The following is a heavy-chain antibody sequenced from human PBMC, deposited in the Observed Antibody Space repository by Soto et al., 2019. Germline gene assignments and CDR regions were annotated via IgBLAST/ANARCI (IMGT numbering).Heavy chain of an antibody. Sequence: QVQLVQSGAEMKKPGSSVKVSCQSSGGTFNTYAMNWVRQAPGQGPEWMGDISPMFGAANYAPKFQGRVTITADESTGTSYMQLSSLTSEDTALYFCAREVHVHTPAFVYRGKGNVVTVSS. V-gene: IGHV1-69*19. CDR3: AREVHVHTPAFVY. D-gene: IGHD3-16*01. CDR1: GGTFNTYA. J-gene: IGHJ4*02. CDR2: ISPMFGAA.